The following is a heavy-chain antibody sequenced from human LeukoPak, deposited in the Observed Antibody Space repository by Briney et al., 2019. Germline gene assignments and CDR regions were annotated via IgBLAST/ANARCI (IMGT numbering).Heavy chain of an antibody. J-gene: IGHJ4*02. D-gene: IGHD3-3*01. CDR3: ARDRSTDFWSGYYTNYFDY. V-gene: IGHV3-48*01. CDR1: GFTFSSYS. CDR2: ISSSSSTI. Sequence: GGSLRLSCAASGFTFSSYSMNWVRQAPGKGLEWVSYISSSSSTIYYADSVKGRFTISRDNSKNTLYLQMNSLRAEDTAVYYCARDRSTDFWSGYYTNYFDYWGQGTLVTVSS.